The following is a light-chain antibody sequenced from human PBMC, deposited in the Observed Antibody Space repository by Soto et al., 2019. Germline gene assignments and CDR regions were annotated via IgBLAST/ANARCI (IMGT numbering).Light chain of an antibody. CDR2: DAS. CDR3: QHIDNLLCT. CDR1: QDMSNR. Sequence: DIQMPQSPSSLSASVGDRVTISCQASQDMSNRLNWYQQKPGTAPKLLIYDASLLETGVPSRFSGGGSGTDFTFTISSLQPEDFATYYCQHIDNLLCTFGQGTKLEI. J-gene: IGKJ2*02. V-gene: IGKV1-33*01.